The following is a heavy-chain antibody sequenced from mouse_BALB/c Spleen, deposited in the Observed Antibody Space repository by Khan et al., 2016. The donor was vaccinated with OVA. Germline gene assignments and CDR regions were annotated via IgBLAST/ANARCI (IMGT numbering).Heavy chain of an antibody. CDR3: ALIYHYGSGFDY. J-gene: IGHJ2*01. CDR1: GYSFTDYN. CDR2: IDPYNGGT. V-gene: IGHV1S135*01. Sequence: EVQLQQSGPELVKPGASVKVSCKASGYSFTDYNMFWVKQSLGKSLEWIGYIDPYNGGTNYNQKFMGKATLTVDKSSSTAFMHLTSLTSEDSAVYYCALIYHYGSGFDYWGQGTTLTVSS. D-gene: IGHD1-1*01.